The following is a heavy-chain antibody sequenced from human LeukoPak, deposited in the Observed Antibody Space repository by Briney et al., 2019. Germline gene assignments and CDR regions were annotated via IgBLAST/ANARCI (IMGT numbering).Heavy chain of an antibody. CDR2: IYYSGST. Sequence: PSETLSLPCTVSGGSIISSNNYWGWIRQPPGKWLEWIGSIYYSGSTSYNPSLKSRVTISVDTSKSQFSLKLTSVTAADTAVYYCARMEGTSLTTFNFFDYWGQGALVTVSS. V-gene: IGHV4-39*07. CDR3: ARMEGTSLTTFNFFDY. D-gene: IGHD4-11*01. CDR1: GGSIISSNNY. J-gene: IGHJ4*02.